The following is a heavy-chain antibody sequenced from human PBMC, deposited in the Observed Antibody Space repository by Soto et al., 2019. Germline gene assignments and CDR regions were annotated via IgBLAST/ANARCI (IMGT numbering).Heavy chain of an antibody. Sequence: GGSLRLSCAASGFTFSSYWMHWVRQAPGKGLVWVSRINSDGSRTNYADSVKGRFTVSRDNAKNTQYLQMNSLRAEDTAVYYCARVLTGSWNWFDPRGQGTLVTVSS. V-gene: IGHV3-74*01. CDR1: GFTFSSYW. CDR3: ARVLTGSWNWFDP. D-gene: IGHD6-13*01. CDR2: INSDGSRT. J-gene: IGHJ5*02.